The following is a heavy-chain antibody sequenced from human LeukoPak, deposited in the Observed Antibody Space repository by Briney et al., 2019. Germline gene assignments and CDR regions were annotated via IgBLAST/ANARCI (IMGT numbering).Heavy chain of an antibody. D-gene: IGHD6-13*01. J-gene: IGHJ4*02. CDR2: ISYDGSNK. Sequence: GGSLRLSCAASGFTFSSYGMHWVRQAPGKGLEWVAVISYDGSNKYYADSVKGRFTISRDNSKNTLYLQMNSLRAEDTAVYYCAKSQEPWMAAAGNDYWGQGTLVTVSS. V-gene: IGHV3-30*18. CDR1: GFTFSSYG. CDR3: AKSQEPWMAAAGNDY.